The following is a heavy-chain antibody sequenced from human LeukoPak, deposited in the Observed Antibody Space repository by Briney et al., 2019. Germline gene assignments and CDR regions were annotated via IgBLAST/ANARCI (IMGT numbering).Heavy chain of an antibody. Sequence: GGSLRLSCAASKSTFSSFAITWVRQAPGKGLEWVSAISGSGGSTYYADSVKGRFTISRDNSKNTLYLQMNSLRAEDTAVYYCAKLIFAPVEMATGYFDYWGQGTLVTVSS. V-gene: IGHV3-23*01. CDR1: KSTFSSFA. D-gene: IGHD5-24*01. CDR3: AKLIFAPVEMATGYFDY. J-gene: IGHJ4*02. CDR2: ISGSGGST.